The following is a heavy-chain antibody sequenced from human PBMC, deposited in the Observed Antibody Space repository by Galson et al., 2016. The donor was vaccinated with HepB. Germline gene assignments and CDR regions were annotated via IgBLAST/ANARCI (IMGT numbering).Heavy chain of an antibody. Sequence: SVKVSCKVSGYTLTELSMHWVRQAPGKGLEWMGGFDPEDGETMYAQKFQGRVTMTEDTSTDTAYMELSSLRSEDTAVYYCANMYGQSDAFDIWGQGTMVTVSS. V-gene: IGHV1-24*01. CDR2: FDPEDGET. CDR3: ANMYGQSDAFDI. CDR1: GYTLTELS. J-gene: IGHJ3*02. D-gene: IGHD2-8*01.